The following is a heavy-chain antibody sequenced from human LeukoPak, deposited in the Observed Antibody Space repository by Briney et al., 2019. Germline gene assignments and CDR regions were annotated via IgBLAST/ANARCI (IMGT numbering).Heavy chain of an antibody. J-gene: IGHJ4*02. CDR3: ASEGSFGVIIY. CDR2: ITSSSSTI. CDR1: GFTFSTYN. Sequence: TGGSLRPSCAASGFTFSTYNMNWVRQAPGKGLEWVSYITSSSSTIYYADSVKGRFTISRDNAKNSLYLQMNSLRAEGTAVYYCASEGSFGVIIYWGQGTLVTVSS. V-gene: IGHV3-48*01. D-gene: IGHD3-3*01.